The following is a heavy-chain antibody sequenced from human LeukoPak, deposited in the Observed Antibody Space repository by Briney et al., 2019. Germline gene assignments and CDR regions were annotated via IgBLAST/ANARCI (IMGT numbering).Heavy chain of an antibody. J-gene: IGHJ4*02. Sequence: PGGSLRLSCAASGFTFSSYGMHWVRQAPGKGLEWVAFIRYDGSNKYYADSVKGRFTISRDNSKNTLYLQMNSLRAEDTAVYYCAKDQYGMRALLDYWGQGTLVTVSS. D-gene: IGHD2-8*01. CDR3: AKDQYGMRALLDY. V-gene: IGHV3-30*02. CDR1: GFTFSSYG. CDR2: IRYDGSNK.